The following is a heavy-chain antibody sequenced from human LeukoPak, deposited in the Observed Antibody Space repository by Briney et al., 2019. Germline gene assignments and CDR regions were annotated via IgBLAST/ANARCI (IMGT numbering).Heavy chain of an antibody. Sequence: SETLSLTCTVSGGSVSTISHFWDWVRQPPGKGLEWIVSLSDTGTTYYNPSLESRVTMSVDTSKNQFSLKLSSVTAADMAVYYCARRDHTGRSHAWFDPWGQGTLVTVSS. D-gene: IGHD1-14*01. V-gene: IGHV4-39*01. CDR1: GGSVSTISHF. CDR2: LSDTGTT. J-gene: IGHJ5*02. CDR3: ARRDHTGRSHAWFDP.